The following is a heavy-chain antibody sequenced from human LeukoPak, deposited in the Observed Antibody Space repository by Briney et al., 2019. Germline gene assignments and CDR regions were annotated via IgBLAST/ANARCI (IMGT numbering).Heavy chain of an antibody. CDR3: VRGPRNYDDSGFHYGVFDI. CDR2: IYPGGAV. CDR1: GFTFSSYA. Sequence: PGGSLRLSGAASGFTFSSYAMSWVRQAPGKGLQWVSVIYPGGAVYYADSVKGRFIISRDNSKNTLSLQMNSLTADDTAVYYCVRGPRNYDDSGFHYGVFDIWGQGTVVTVSS. D-gene: IGHD4/OR15-4a*01. J-gene: IGHJ3*02. V-gene: IGHV3-23*03.